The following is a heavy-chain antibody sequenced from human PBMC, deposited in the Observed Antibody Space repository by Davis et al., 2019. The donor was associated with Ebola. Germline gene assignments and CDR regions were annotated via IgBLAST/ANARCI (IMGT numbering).Heavy chain of an antibody. V-gene: IGHV3-21*01. CDR1: GFTFSSYS. Sequence: GESLKISCAASGFTFSSYSMNWVRQAPGKGLEWVSSISSSSSYIYYADSVKGRFTISRDNAKNSLYLQMNSLRDEDTAVYYCARAPYYYDSSGYGGMDVWGQGTTVTVSS. CDR3: ARAPYYYDSSGYGGMDV. J-gene: IGHJ6*02. CDR2: ISSSSSYI. D-gene: IGHD3-22*01.